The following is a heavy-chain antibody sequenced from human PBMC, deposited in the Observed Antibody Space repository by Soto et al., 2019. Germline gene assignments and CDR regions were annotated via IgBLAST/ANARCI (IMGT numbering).Heavy chain of an antibody. V-gene: IGHV1-69*01. Sequence: QVQLVQSGAEVKKPGSSVKVSCKASGGTFSSYAISWVRQAPGQGLEWMGGIIPIFGTAHYAQKFQGRVTITADESTSTAYMELSSLRSEDTAVYYCARDDPGIAAAGTDPYYYGMDVWGQGTTVTVSS. CDR2: IIPIFGTA. CDR3: ARDDPGIAAAGTDPYYYGMDV. J-gene: IGHJ6*02. CDR1: GGTFSSYA. D-gene: IGHD6-13*01.